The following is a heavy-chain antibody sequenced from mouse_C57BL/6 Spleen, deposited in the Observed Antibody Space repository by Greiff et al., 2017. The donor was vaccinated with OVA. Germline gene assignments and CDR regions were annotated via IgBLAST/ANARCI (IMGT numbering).Heavy chain of an antibody. CDR3: ARSHYYGSSYGYFDV. CDR1: GYAFSSSW. J-gene: IGHJ1*03. V-gene: IGHV1-82*01. D-gene: IGHD1-1*01. CDR2: LYPGDGDT. Sequence: VQLQQSGPELVKPGASVKISCKASGYAFSSSWMNWVKQRPGKGLEWIGRLYPGDGDTNYNGKFKGKATLTADKSSSTAYMQLSSLTSEDSAVYFCARSHYYGSSYGYFDVWGTGTTVTVSS.